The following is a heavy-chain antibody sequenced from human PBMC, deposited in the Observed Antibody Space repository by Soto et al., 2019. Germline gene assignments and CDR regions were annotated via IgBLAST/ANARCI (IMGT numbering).Heavy chain of an antibody. D-gene: IGHD2-2*01. CDR2: ISYSGST. CDR3: ARSGFCSSTTCYGGWFDP. CDR1: GGSISSGGYY. Sequence: SETLSLTCTVSGGSISSGGYYWSWIRQHPGKGLEWIGYISYSGSTYYNPSLKSRVTISVDTSKNQFSLKLSSVTAADTAVYYCARSGFCSSTTCYGGWFDPWGQGTMVTVSS. V-gene: IGHV4-31*03. J-gene: IGHJ5*02.